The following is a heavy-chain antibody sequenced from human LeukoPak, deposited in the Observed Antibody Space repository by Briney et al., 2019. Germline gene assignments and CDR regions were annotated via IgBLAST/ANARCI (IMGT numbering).Heavy chain of an antibody. Sequence: NPSETLSLTCTVSGGSISSYYWSWIRQPPGKGLEWIGYIYYSGSTNYNPSLKSRVTISVDTSKNQSSLKLSSVTAADTAVYYCARGLGYCSGGSCYGNAFDIWGQGTMVTVSS. CDR1: GGSISSYY. CDR3: ARGLGYCSGGSCYGNAFDI. D-gene: IGHD2-15*01. CDR2: IYYSGST. J-gene: IGHJ3*02. V-gene: IGHV4-59*01.